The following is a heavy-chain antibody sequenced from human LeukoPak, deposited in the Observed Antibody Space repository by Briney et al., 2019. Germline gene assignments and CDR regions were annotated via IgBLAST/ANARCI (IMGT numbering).Heavy chain of an antibody. V-gene: IGHV1-8*01. CDR2: MNPNSGNT. CDR3: ARDSSEDGSGRS. CDR1: GYTFTNYD. D-gene: IGHD3-10*01. J-gene: IGHJ5*02. Sequence: ASVKVSCKASGYTFTNYDINWVRQATGQGLEWMGWMNPNSGNTGYAQKFQGRVTMTRNTSISTAYKELRSLRSEDTAVYYCARDSSEDGSGRSWGQGTLVTVSS.